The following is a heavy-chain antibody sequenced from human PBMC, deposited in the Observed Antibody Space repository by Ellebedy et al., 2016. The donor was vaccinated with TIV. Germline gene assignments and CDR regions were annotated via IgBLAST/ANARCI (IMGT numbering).Heavy chain of an antibody. J-gene: IGHJ4*02. Sequence: SETLSLTCTVSGGSISNYYWGWIRQPPGKGLEWIGSIYYSGTTYHNPSLKSRVTISVDTSKNQFSLKLRSVTAADTAVYYCARVGYSSGWYGSREIGEFDYWGQGTLVTVSS. CDR3: ARVGYSSGWYGSREIGEFDY. CDR1: GGSISNYY. CDR2: IYYSGTT. V-gene: IGHV4-39*07. D-gene: IGHD6-19*01.